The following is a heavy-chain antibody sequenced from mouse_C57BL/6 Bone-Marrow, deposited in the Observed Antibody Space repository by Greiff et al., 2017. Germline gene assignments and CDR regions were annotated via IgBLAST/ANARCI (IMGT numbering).Heavy chain of an antibody. CDR2: IHPGNSDT. Sequence: EVQLQQSGTVLVRPGASVKMSCKTSGYTFTSYWMHWVKQRPGQGLEWIGAIHPGNSDTSYNQKFKGKAKLTAVKSSSTAYMELSSLTTEDSAVLYCTGEAYYSNYVDYFDYWGQGTTLTVSS. V-gene: IGHV1-5*01. CDR3: TGEAYYSNYVDYFDY. CDR1: GYTFTSYW. D-gene: IGHD2-5*01. J-gene: IGHJ2*01.